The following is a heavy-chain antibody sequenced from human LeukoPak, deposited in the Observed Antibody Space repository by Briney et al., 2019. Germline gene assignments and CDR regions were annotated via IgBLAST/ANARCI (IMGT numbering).Heavy chain of an antibody. J-gene: IGHJ4*02. CDR2: INHSGST. Sequence: PSETLSLTCAVYGGSFSGYYWSWIRQPPGKGLEWIGEINHSGSTNYNPSLKSRVTISVDTSKNQFSLKMRSVTAADTAVYYCARDVVRGGYFDYWGQGTLVTVSS. D-gene: IGHD3-10*01. V-gene: IGHV4-34*01. CDR1: GGSFSGYY. CDR3: ARDVVRGGYFDY.